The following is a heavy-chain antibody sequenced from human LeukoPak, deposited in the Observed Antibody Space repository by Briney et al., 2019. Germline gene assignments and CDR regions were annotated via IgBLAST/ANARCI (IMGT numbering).Heavy chain of an antibody. Sequence: GRSLRLSCAASGFTFSSYGMHWVRQAPGKGLEWVAVIWYDGSKKYYAASVKGRFTISRDNSKNTLYLQMTRLRAEDPAVYYCARDHIVVVRGDGMDVWGQGTTVTVFS. D-gene: IGHD2-21*01. CDR3: ARDHIVVVRGDGMDV. V-gene: IGHV3-33*01. J-gene: IGHJ6*02. CDR2: IWYDGSKK. CDR1: GFTFSSYG.